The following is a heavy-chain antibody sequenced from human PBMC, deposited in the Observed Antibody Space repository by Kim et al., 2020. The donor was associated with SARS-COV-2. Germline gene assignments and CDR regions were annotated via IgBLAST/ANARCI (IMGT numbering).Heavy chain of an antibody. J-gene: IGHJ4*02. D-gene: IGHD4-17*01. CDR2: ISADETTT. CDR1: GFPFDGYW. Sequence: GGSLRLSCAASGFPFDGYWMNWVRQPPGKGPEWVSRISADETTTSYADSVKGRFTISRGNARYTLYLQMNSLRADDTAVYYCTRDLDGDYIWGQGALVSVS. CDR3: TRDLDGDYI. V-gene: IGHV3-74*01.